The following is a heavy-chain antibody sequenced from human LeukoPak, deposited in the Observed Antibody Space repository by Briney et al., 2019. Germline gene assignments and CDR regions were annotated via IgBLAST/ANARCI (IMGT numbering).Heavy chain of an antibody. V-gene: IGHV3-23*01. D-gene: IGHD6-19*01. CDR2: ISGSGGST. CDR3: ANVATIAVAGYFDY. Sequence: PGGSLRLSCAASGFTFSSYAMSWVRRAPGKGLEWVSAISGSGGSTYYADSVKGRFTISRDNSKNTLYLQMNSLRAEDTAVYYCANVATIAVAGYFDYWGQGTLVTVSS. J-gene: IGHJ4*02. CDR1: GFTFSSYA.